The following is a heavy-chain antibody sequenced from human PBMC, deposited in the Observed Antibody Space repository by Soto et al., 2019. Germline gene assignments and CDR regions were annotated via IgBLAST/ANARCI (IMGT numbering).Heavy chain of an antibody. CDR2: ISYDGSIK. V-gene: IGHV3-30*18. Sequence: QVQLVESGGGVVQPGRSLRLSCAASGFTFNTYGMHWVRQAPGKGLEWVAVISYDGSIKYYSDSVKGRFTISRDNSKNTLYLQMNSLRPDDTAVYYCANGGEIMITFGGGYFDYWGQGTLVTVSS. J-gene: IGHJ4*02. CDR3: ANGGEIMITFGGGYFDY. CDR1: GFTFNTYG. D-gene: IGHD3-16*01.